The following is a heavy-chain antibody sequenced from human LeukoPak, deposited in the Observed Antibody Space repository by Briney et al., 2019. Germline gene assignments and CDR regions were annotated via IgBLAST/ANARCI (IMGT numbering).Heavy chain of an antibody. Sequence: PGGSLRLSCVASEFSFNSYAMSWVRQAPGKGLEWVSGISGSDGNTYYADSVKGRFTISRDKSKNTLYLQMNSLRAEDTATYYCAKTARYSSSWPTRRDYYYMDVWGKGTTVTVSS. D-gene: IGHD6-13*01. CDR2: ISGSDGNT. J-gene: IGHJ6*03. V-gene: IGHV3-23*01. CDR1: EFSFNSYA. CDR3: AKTARYSSSWPTRRDYYYMDV.